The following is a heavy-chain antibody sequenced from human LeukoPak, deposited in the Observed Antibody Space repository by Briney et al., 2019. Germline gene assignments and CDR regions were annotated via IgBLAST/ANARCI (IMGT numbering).Heavy chain of an antibody. CDR2: IYYSGST. CDR3: ASHIHHDFWSGYYAGYFDL. D-gene: IGHD3-3*01. V-gene: IGHV4-59*01. J-gene: IGHJ2*01. Sequence: PSETLSLTCTVSGGSISSYYWSWIRQPPGKGLEWIGYIYYSGSTNYNPSLKSRVTISVDTSKNQFSLKLSSVTAADTAVYYCASHIHHDFWSGYYAGYFDLWGRGTLVTVSS. CDR1: GGSISSYY.